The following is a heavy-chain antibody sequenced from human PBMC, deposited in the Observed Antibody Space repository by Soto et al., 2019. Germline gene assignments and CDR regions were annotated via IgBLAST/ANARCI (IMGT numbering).Heavy chain of an antibody. CDR3: VRGDKGGFDL. CDR1: GFTFRSYG. J-gene: IGHJ3*01. CDR2: ISYDGSNT. Sequence: GGSLRLSCASSGFTFRSYGMHWVRQAPGKGLEWVAVISYDGSNTYYADSAKSRFTISRDNSKNMLYLQMNSLRAEDTAVYYCVRGDKGGFDLWGQSTTVTVSS. D-gene: IGHD2-21*02. V-gene: IGHV3-30*03.